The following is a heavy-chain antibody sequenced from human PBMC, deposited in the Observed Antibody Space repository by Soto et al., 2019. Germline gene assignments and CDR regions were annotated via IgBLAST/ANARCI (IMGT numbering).Heavy chain of an antibody. CDR3: ARAAAYYYYGMDV. D-gene: IGHD6-13*01. J-gene: IGHJ6*02. CDR2: IWYDGSNK. V-gene: IGHV3-33*01. CDR1: GFTFSSYG. Sequence: AGSLRLSCAASGFTFSSYGMHWVRQAPGKGLEWVAVIWYDGSNKYYADSVKGRFTISRDNSKNTLYLQMNSLRAEDTAVYYCARAAAYYYYGMDVWGQGTTVTVSS.